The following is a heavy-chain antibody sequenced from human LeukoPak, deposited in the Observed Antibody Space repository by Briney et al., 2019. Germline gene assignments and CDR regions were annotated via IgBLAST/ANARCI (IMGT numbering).Heavy chain of an antibody. J-gene: IGHJ5*02. D-gene: IGHD3-3*01. Sequence: GGSLRLSCAASGFTFSSYAMSWVRQAPGKGLEWVSGIGGSGGSTYYADSVKGRFTISRDNSKNTVYLQMNSLRAEDTAVYYCAKVGSLVWLLAWGQGTLVTVSS. CDR2: IGGSGGST. V-gene: IGHV3-23*01. CDR1: GFTFSSYA. CDR3: AKVGSLVWLLA.